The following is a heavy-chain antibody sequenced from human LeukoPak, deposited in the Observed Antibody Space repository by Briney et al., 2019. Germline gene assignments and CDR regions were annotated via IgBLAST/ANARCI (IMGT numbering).Heavy chain of an antibody. Sequence: PGGSLRLSCAASGFTFSSYGVHWVRQAPGKGLEWVAVISYDGSNKYYADSVKGRFTISRDNSKNTLYLQMNSLRAEDTAVYYCARIGPRENDSSGYYYGAFDIWGQGTMVTVSS. CDR3: ARIGPRENDSSGYYYGAFDI. V-gene: IGHV3-30*03. CDR2: ISYDGSNK. CDR1: GFTFSSYG. J-gene: IGHJ3*02. D-gene: IGHD3-22*01.